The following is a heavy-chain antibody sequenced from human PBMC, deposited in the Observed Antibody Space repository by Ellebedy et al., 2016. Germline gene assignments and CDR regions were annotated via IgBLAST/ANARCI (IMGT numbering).Heavy chain of an antibody. J-gene: IGHJ4*02. D-gene: IGHD3-22*01. V-gene: IGHV5-51*01. CDR2: IYPEDSDT. CDR3: ARGRYDTGGHFFEY. Sequence: GGSLRLSCKVSGYTFTNYWIGWVRQVPGKGLEWMGIIYPEDSDTKYIPSFEGQVTMSADTSLNTAFLQLSSLKASDTAIYYCARGRYDTGGHFFEYWGQGSLVTVSS. CDR1: GYTFTNYW.